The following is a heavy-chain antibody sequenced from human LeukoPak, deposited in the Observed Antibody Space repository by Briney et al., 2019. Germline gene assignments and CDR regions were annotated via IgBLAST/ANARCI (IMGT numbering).Heavy chain of an antibody. CDR2: ISGSGGST. J-gene: IGHJ4*02. D-gene: IGHD3-22*01. CDR1: GFTFSSYA. V-gene: IGHV3-23*01. Sequence: GGSLRLSCAASGFTFSSYAMSWVRQAPGKGLEWVSAISGSGGSTYYADSVKGRFTISRDNSKNTLYLQMDSLRAEDTAVYYCAKGCITMIEESHVDYWGQGTLVTVSS. CDR3: AKGCITMIEESHVDY.